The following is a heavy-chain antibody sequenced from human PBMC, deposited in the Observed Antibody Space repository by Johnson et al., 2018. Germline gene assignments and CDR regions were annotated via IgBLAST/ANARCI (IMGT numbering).Heavy chain of an antibody. CDR1: GYTFTSYD. Sequence: QVQLVQSGAEVKKPGASVKVSCKASGYTFTSYDINWVRQATGQGLEWMGWMNPNSGNTGFAQKFKGRVTMTRNISISTAHMELSSMRSEDTAVYYCAGAPVWGTTDYHYDMDVGGKGTTVTVSS. CDR2: MNPNSGNT. CDR3: AGAPVWGTTDYHYDMDV. J-gene: IGHJ6*04. V-gene: IGHV1-8*01. D-gene: IGHD3-16*01.